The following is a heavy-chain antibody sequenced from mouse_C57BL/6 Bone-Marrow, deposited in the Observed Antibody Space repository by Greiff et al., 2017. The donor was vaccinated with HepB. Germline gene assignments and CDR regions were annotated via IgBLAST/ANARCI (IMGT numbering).Heavy chain of an antibody. J-gene: IGHJ2*01. Sequence: VQLQQSGPALVKPGASVKLSCKASGYTFTSYDINWVKQRPGQGLEWIGWIYPRDGSTKYNEKFKGKATLTVDTSSSTAYMELHSLTSEDSAVYFCARGDYYGSSYPYYFDYWGQGTTLTVSS. CDR2: IYPRDGST. V-gene: IGHV1-85*01. CDR3: ARGDYYGSSYPYYFDY. CDR1: GYTFTSYD. D-gene: IGHD1-1*01.